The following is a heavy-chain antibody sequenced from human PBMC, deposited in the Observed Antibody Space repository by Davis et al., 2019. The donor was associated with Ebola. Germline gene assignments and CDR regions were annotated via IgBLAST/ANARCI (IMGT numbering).Heavy chain of an antibody. CDR3: ATTKIHDYGEKAAAY. J-gene: IGHJ4*02. CDR2: IYYSGST. V-gene: IGHV4-59*12. D-gene: IGHD4-17*01. Sequence: SETLSLTCTVSGGSISSYYWSWIRQPPGKGLEWIGSIYYSGSTNYNPSLKSRVTISVDTSKNQFSLKLSSVTAADTAVYYCATTKIHDYGEKAAAYWGQGTLVTVFS. CDR1: GGSISSYY.